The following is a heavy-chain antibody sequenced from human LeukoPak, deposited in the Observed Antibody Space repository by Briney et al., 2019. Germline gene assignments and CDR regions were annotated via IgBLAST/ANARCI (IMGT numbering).Heavy chain of an antibody. Sequence: SGTLSLTCTVSGGSISSYYWSWLRQPPGKRLEWIGYIYYSGSTNYNPSLKSRVTISVDTSKNQFSLKRSTVPATDVHVYYWARVERRWDAFDIWGQGTMVTVSS. D-gene: IGHD2-15*01. CDR2: IYYSGST. V-gene: IGHV4-59*01. CDR3: ARVERRWDAFDI. CDR1: GGSISSYY. J-gene: IGHJ3*02.